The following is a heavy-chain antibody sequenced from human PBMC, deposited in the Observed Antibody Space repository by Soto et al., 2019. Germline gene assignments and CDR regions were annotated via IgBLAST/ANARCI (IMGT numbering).Heavy chain of an antibody. J-gene: IGHJ3*01. D-gene: IGHD1-26*01. V-gene: IGHV4-34*01. CDR3: ARLNRIELWGAFDL. Sequence: PSETLSLTCAVYGGSFSGYYWSWIRQPPGKGLEWIGEINHSGSTNYNPSLKSRVTISVDTSKNQFSLKLSSVTAADTAVYYCARLNRIELWGAFDLWGQGTMVTVSS. CDR2: INHSGST. CDR1: GGSFSGYY.